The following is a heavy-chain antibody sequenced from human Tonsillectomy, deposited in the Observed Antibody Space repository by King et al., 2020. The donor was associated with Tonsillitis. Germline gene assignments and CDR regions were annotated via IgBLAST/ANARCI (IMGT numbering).Heavy chain of an antibody. D-gene: IGHD5-18*01. CDR2: IYYSGST. Sequence: VQLQESGPGLVKPSETLSLTCTFSGGSISSYYWSWIRQPPGKGLEWVGYIYYSGSTNYNPSLKSRVTISVDTSKNQFSLKLGSVTAADTAVYYCASLTAMVPFYYYYRDVWGKGTTVTVSS. V-gene: IGHV4-59*01. CDR1: GGSISSYY. CDR3: ASLTAMVPFYYYYRDV. J-gene: IGHJ6*03.